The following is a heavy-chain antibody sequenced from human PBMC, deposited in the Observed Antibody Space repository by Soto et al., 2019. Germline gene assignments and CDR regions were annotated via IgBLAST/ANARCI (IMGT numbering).Heavy chain of an antibody. V-gene: IGHV4-31*03. Sequence: ALSLRYSVSGGSTSPGANHVCWIRLHPGKGLEWIGYIYYSGSTHYNPSLKSRVTISVDTSKNQFSLKLSSVTAADTAVYYCARSFFCYRYDDHQDLLASPSRRSFDL. CDR3: ARSFFCYRYDDHQDLLASPSRRSFDL. J-gene: IGHJ2*01. D-gene: IGHD2-15*01. CDR2: IYYSGST. CDR1: GGSTSPGANH.